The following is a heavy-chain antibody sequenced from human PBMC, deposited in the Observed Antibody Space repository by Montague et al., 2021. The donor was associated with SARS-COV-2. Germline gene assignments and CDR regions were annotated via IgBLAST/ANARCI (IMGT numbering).Heavy chain of an antibody. CDR3: SRVKSISYWVRQPAHV. V-gene: IGHV4-34*01. J-gene: IGHJ6*04. CDR1: GGSFSGYY. D-gene: IGHD6-6*01. Sequence: SETLSLTCAVSGGSFSGYYWSWIRQPPGKGLEWIGEVNLSGSTNYNPSLKSRVTISVDTSKNQFPLKLSSVTAADTAVYYCSRVKSISYWVRQPAHVWGKGTTVTVSS. CDR2: VNLSGST.